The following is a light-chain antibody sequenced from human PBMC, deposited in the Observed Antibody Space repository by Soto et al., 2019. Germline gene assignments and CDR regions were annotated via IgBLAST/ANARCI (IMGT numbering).Light chain of an antibody. V-gene: IGKV3D-20*01. CDR1: QSVSNTY. CDR3: QQYGSSPWT. Sequence: EIVLTQSPATLSLSPGERATLSCGASQSVSNTYLAWYQQKPGLARRLLNYDASSRATGIPDRFRGSGSGTAFTLTISRLEPEDFAVYYCQQYGSSPWTFSQGTKVEIK. J-gene: IGKJ1*01. CDR2: DAS.